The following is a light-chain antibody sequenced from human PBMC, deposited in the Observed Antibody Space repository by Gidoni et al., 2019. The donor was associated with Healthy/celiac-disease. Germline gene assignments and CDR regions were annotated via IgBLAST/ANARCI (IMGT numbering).Light chain of an antibody. CDR1: QGISSY. CDR3: QQYYSYPV. CDR2: AAS. V-gene: IGKV1-8*01. Sequence: AIRMTQSPSSLSASTGDRVTITCRASQGISSYLAWYQQKPGKAPKLLIYAASTLQSGVPSRFSGSGSGTDFTLTISCLQSEDFATYYCQQYYSYPVFGQXTRLEIK. J-gene: IGKJ5*01.